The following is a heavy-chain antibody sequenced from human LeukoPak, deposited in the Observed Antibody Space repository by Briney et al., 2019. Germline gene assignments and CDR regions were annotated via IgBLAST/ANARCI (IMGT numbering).Heavy chain of an antibody. CDR3: AKGRVATSTSFDY. CDR2: ISGSGGST. CDR1: GFTFSGYA. D-gene: IGHD5-12*01. Sequence: GGSLRLSCAASGFTFSGYAMSWVRQAPGKGLEWVSAISGSGGSTYYADSVKGRFTISRDNSKNTLYLQMNSLRAEDTAVYYCAKGRVATSTSFDYWGQGTLVTVSS. V-gene: IGHV3-23*01. J-gene: IGHJ4*02.